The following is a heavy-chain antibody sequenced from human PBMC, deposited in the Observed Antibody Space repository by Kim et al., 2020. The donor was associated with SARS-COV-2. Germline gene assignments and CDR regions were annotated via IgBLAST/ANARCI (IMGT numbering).Heavy chain of an antibody. V-gene: IGHV6-1*01. D-gene: IGHD1-20*01. J-gene: IGHJ6*02. Sequence: SAVSVKSRITINPDTSKNQFSLQLNSVTPEDTAVYYCARLIGTQDYGMDVWGQGTTVTVSS. CDR3: ARLIGTQDYGMDV.